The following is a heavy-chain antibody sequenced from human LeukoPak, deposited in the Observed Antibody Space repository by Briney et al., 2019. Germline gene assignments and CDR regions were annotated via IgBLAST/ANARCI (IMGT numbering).Heavy chain of an antibody. CDR2: ITASGGST. V-gene: IGHV3-23*01. J-gene: IGHJ5*02. CDR1: GFTFRSYA. Sequence: PGGSLRLSCAASGFTFRSYAMTWVRQAPGKGLEWVSGITASGGSTYYADSVKGRFTISRDNSKDTLYLQVNSLRVEDTAIYYCAKDREPAAVGWFDPWGQGTLVTVSS. CDR3: AKDREPAAVGWFDP. D-gene: IGHD6-13*01.